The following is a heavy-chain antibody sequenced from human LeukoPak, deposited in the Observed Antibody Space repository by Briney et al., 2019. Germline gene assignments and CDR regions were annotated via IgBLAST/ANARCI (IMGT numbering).Heavy chain of an antibody. CDR2: IKQDGSEK. J-gene: IGHJ5*02. CDR1: GFTFSSYW. Sequence: GGSLRLSCAASGFTFSSYWMSWVRQAPGKGLEWVANIKQDGSEKYYVDSVKGRFTISRDNAKNSLYLQMNSLRAEDMAVCYCARSDTGLEWGRNWFDPWGQGTLVTVSS. D-gene: IGHD3-3*01. CDR3: ARSDTGLEWGRNWFDP. V-gene: IGHV3-7*01.